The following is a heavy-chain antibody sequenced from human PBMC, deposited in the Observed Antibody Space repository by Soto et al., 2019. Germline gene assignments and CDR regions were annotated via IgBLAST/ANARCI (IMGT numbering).Heavy chain of an antibody. D-gene: IGHD1-1*01. CDR1: GGSISSGGYY. Sequence: QVQLQESGPGLVKPSQTLSLTCTVSGGSISSGGYYWSWIRQHPGKGLEWIGYIYYSGSTYYNPSLKSRVTISVDTSKTPFSLKLSSVTAADTAVYYCARGGRNWNPKPLDYWGQGTLVTVSS. CDR2: IYYSGST. CDR3: ARGGRNWNPKPLDY. V-gene: IGHV4-31*03. J-gene: IGHJ4*02.